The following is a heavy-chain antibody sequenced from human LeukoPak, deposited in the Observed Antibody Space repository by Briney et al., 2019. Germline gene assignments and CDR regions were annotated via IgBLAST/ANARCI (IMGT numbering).Heavy chain of an antibody. D-gene: IGHD2-15*01. CDR2: INHSGST. V-gene: IGHV4-34*01. J-gene: IGHJ4*02. CDR1: GGSFSGYY. CDR3: ARGQKDIVEGDYLDY. Sequence: SETLSLTCAVYGGSFSGYYWSWIRQPPGKGLEWIGEINHSGSTNYNPSLKSRVTISVDTSKNQFSLKLSSVTAADTAVYYCARGQKDIVEGDYLDYWGQGTLVTVSS.